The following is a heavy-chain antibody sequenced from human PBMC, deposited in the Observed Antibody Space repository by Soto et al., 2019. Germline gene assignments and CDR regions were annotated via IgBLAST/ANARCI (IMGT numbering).Heavy chain of an antibody. V-gene: IGHV1-3*05. CDR3: ARGYTFPFDP. Sequence: QVQLVQSGAEEKKPGASVKVPCKASGYTFTNYAIRWVRQAPGQGLEWMGWINAGNGNTKYSQKFQGRVTITRDTSSSRAYMELSSLRSEDTAVYYCARGYTFPFDPWGQGTLVTVSS. D-gene: IGHD1-26*01. CDR1: GYTFTNYA. J-gene: IGHJ5*02. CDR2: INAGNGNT.